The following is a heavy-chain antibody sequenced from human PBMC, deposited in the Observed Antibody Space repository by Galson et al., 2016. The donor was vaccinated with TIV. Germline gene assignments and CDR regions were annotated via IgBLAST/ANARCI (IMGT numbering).Heavy chain of an antibody. CDR2: INFRGTT. CDR1: GEPISFFY. D-gene: IGHD6-25*01. Sequence: SETLSLTCTISGEPISFFYWSWIRQGADRGLEWIGRINFRGTTNYNLSLRSRVTMSVDTSENHVFLNLTSVTAADTAVYYCARGTAAGTFGYWGQGTLVAVS. J-gene: IGHJ4*02. CDR3: ARGTAAGTFGY. V-gene: IGHV4-4*07.